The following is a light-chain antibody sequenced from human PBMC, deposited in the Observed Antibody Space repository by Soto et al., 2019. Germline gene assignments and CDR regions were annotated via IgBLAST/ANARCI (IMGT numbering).Light chain of an antibody. V-gene: IGKV3-20*01. CDR3: QQYNNWPMWT. Sequence: IVLTQSPGTLSLSPEERATLSCRAIQSVSSSYLAWYQQRPGQAPRLLIYGASSRATGIPDRFSGSGSGTDFTLTISRLEPEDFAVYYCQQYNNWPMWTFGQGTKVDIK. J-gene: IGKJ1*01. CDR1: QSVSSSY. CDR2: GAS.